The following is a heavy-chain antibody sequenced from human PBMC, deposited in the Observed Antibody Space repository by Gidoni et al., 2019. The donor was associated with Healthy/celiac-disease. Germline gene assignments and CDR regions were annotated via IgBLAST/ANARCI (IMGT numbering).Heavy chain of an antibody. V-gene: IGHV3-23*01. J-gene: IGHJ4*02. CDR2: ISGSGGST. CDR3: AKCRVTTVRSGLDY. CDR1: GFTFSRYA. D-gene: IGHD4-17*01. Sequence: EVQLLESGGGLVQPGGSLRLSCAASGFTFSRYAMRWVRQAPGKGLAWVSAISGSGGSTYYADSVKGRFTISRDNSKNTLYLQMNSLRAEDTAVYYCAKCRVTTVRSGLDYWGQGTLVTVSS.